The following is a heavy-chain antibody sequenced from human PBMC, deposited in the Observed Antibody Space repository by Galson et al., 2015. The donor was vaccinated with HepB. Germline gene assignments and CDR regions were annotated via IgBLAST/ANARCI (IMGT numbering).Heavy chain of an antibody. Sequence: SLRLSCAASGFTFDDYAMHWVRHAPGKGLEWVSGISWNSGSIGYADSVKSRFTISRDNAKNSLYLQMNSLRAEDTALYYCAKAGADSSSWYAEGFFDYWGQGTLVTVSS. V-gene: IGHV3-9*01. D-gene: IGHD6-13*01. CDR2: ISWNSGSI. CDR1: GFTFDDYA. CDR3: AKAGADSSSWYAEGFFDY. J-gene: IGHJ4*02.